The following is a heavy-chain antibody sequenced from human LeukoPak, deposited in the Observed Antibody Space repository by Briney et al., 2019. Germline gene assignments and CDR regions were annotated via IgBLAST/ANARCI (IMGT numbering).Heavy chain of an antibody. Sequence: PSETLSLTCTVSGGSISSYYWSWIRQPPGKGLEWIGYIYYSGSTNYNPSLKSRVTISVDTSKNQFSLKVTSVTVADTAVFYCARHQISSGWSLYFDSWGQGILVTVSS. D-gene: IGHD6-19*01. CDR1: GGSISSYY. CDR3: ARHQISSGWSLYFDS. V-gene: IGHV4-59*12. J-gene: IGHJ4*02. CDR2: IYYSGST.